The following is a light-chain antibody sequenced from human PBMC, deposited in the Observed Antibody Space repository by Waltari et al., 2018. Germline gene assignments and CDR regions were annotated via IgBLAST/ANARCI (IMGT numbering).Light chain of an antibody. CDR3: VLYMGSGISV. J-gene: IGLJ3*02. CDR2: STN. Sequence: QTVVTQEPSFSVSPGGTVTLTCGLISGSVSTKFYPTWYQQTPGQAPRTPMYSTNTRSSGVPDRFSGSILGNKAALTSTGAQADDESDYYCVLYMGSGISVFGGGTKLTVL. CDR1: SGSVSTKFY. V-gene: IGLV8-61*01.